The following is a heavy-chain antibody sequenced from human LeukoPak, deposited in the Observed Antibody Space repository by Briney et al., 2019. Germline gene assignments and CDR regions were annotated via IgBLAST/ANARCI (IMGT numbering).Heavy chain of an antibody. V-gene: IGHV1-3*01. D-gene: IGHD5-12*01. CDR1: GGTFSSYA. J-gene: IGHJ4*02. CDR2: INAGNGNT. Sequence: ASVKVSCKASGGTFSSYAISWVRQAPGQRLEWMGWINAGNGNTKYSQKFQGRVTITRDTSASTAYMELSSLRSEDTAVYYCAARIVATTRFDYWGQGTLVTVSS. CDR3: AARIVATTRFDY.